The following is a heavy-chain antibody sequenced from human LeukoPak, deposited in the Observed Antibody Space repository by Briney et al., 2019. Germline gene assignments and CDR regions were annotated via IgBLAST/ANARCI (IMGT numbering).Heavy chain of an antibody. V-gene: IGHV1-69*04. Sequence: SVKVSCKASGGTFSSYAISWVRQAPGQGLEWMGRIIPILGIANYAQKFQGRVTITADKSTSTAYMELSSLRSEDTAVYYCARGPRNGPRAVDYWGQGTLVTVSS. CDR1: GGTFSSYA. CDR3: ARGPRNGPRAVDY. D-gene: IGHD4-4*01. CDR2: IIPILGIA. J-gene: IGHJ4*02.